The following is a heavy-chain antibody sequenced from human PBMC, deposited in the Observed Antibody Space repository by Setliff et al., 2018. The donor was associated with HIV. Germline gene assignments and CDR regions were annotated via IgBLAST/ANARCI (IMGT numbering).Heavy chain of an antibody. CDR3: ARDLTSNSNCFEP. D-gene: IGHD4-4*01. CDR1: GGSLISGGYY. V-gene: IGHV4-31*03. Sequence: PSETLSLTCSVSGGSLISGGYYWSWIRQHPGKGLEWIGYVYHTGKTYYNPSPESRISMSVDTSKNQFSLKLTSVTAADTAIYYCARDLTSNSNCFEPWGQGTQVTVSS. J-gene: IGHJ5*02. CDR2: VYHTGKT.